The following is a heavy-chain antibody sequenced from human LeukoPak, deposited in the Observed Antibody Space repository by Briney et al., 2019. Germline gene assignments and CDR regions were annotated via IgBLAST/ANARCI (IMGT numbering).Heavy chain of an antibody. CDR3: AKQAYDSPRTDFDY. Sequence: GGSLTLFCAASGLTFSRYAMSWARQAPGKGLEWVSGVSTSGGSTYYADSVKGRFTISRDNSKNTLHLQMNSLRAEDTAIYYCAKQAYDSPRTDFDYWGQGTLVTVSS. J-gene: IGHJ4*02. D-gene: IGHD3-22*01. CDR1: GLTFSRYA. CDR2: VSTSGGST. V-gene: IGHV3-23*01.